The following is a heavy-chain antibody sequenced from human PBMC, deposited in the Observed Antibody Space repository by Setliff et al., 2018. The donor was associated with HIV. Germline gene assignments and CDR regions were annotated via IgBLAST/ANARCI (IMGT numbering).Heavy chain of an antibody. Sequence: GGSLRLSCAASGFTFNSYAMSWVRQAPGKGLEWVSTISYTDESTYYADSVKGRFTISRDKSKNTLYLQMNTLRADDTAVYYCAKDSYRASRGPYYFDYWGQGILVTVSS. CDR1: GFTFNSYA. V-gene: IGHV3-23*01. D-gene: IGHD3-10*01. CDR2: ISYTDEST. J-gene: IGHJ4*02. CDR3: AKDSYRASRGPYYFDY.